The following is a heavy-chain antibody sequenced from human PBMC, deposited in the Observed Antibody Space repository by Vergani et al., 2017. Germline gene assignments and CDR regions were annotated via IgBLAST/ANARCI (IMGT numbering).Heavy chain of an antibody. Sequence: EVQLVESGGGLVQPGGSLRLSCAASGFTFSSYEMNWVRQAPGKGLEWVSYISSSGSTIYHADSVKGRFTISRDNAKNSLYLQMNSLRAEDTAVYYCASFSTSCYACDNWFDPWGQGTLVTVSS. V-gene: IGHV3-48*03. CDR1: GFTFSSYE. J-gene: IGHJ5*02. CDR2: ISSSGSTI. CDR3: ASFSTSCYACDNWFDP. D-gene: IGHD2-2*01.